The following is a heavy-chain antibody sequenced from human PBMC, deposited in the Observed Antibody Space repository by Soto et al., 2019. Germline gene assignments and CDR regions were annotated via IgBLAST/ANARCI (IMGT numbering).Heavy chain of an antibody. CDR3: ARGVAGTGFDL. J-gene: IGHJ4*02. CDR1: GDSVSSNTAA. CDR2: TYYRSNWRH. Sequence: SQTLSLTCVISGDSVSSNTAAWNWIRSSPSRGLEWLGRTYYRSNWRHDYAVSVKSRITVNPDTSKNHFSLQLNSVTPDDTSVDYCARGVAGTGFDLWGQGTLVTVSS. V-gene: IGHV6-1*01. D-gene: IGHD6-19*01.